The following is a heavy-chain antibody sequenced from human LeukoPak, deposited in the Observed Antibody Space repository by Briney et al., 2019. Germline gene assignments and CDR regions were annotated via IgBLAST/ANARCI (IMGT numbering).Heavy chain of an antibody. CDR3: ATGVVVAAKSGFDY. J-gene: IGHJ4*02. CDR2: FDPEDGET. CDR1: GYTLTELP. V-gene: IGHV1-24*01. Sequence: ASVKVSCKVSGYTLTELPMHWVRQAPGKGLEWMGGFDPEDGETIYAQKFQGRVTMTEDTSTDTAYMELSSLRSEDTAVYYCATGVVVAAKSGFDYWGQGTLVTVSS. D-gene: IGHD2-15*01.